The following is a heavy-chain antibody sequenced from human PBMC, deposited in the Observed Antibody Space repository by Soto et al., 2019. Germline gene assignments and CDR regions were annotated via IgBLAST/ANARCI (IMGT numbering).Heavy chain of an antibody. CDR2: INIDGSST. Sequence: GGSLRLSCAASGLSLNKYWMYWVRQAPGKGLVWVSRINIDGSSTAYADSVKGRFTISRDNSKNTLYLQMNSLRAEDTAVYYCAGPATYYDAFDIWGQGTMVTVSS. D-gene: IGHD3-10*01. CDR3: AGPATYYDAFDI. CDR1: GLSLNKYW. V-gene: IGHV3-74*01. J-gene: IGHJ3*02.